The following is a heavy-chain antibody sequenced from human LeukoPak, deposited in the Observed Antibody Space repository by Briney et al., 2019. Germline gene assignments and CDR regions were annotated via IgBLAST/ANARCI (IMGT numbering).Heavy chain of an antibody. V-gene: IGHV3-30*04. CDR3: AADPSIGYYFGYSRLDY. Sequence: PGSSLRLSCEASGFVFRAYAMHWVRHLPGEGLEWVALISYDGRKQYHADSVKGRFTISRDNSKNTLYLQMNTLRPDDTAVYYCAADPSIGYYFGYSRLDYWGQGTAVPVSS. J-gene: IGHJ4*02. CDR1: GFVFRAYA. CDR2: ISYDGRKQ. D-gene: IGHD3-22*01.